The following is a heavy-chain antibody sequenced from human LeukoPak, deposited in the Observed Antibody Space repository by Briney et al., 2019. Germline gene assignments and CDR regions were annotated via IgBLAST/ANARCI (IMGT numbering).Heavy chain of an antibody. Sequence: SETLSLTCTVSGGSISSYYWSWIRQPPGKGLEWIGYIYYSGSTNYNPSLKSRVTISVDTSKNQFSLKLSSVTAADTAVYYCARHNSVRSPAGYWGQGALVTVSS. V-gene: IGHV4-59*08. CDR2: IYYSGST. CDR3: ARHNSVRSPAGY. CDR1: GGSISSYY. J-gene: IGHJ4*02. D-gene: IGHD4-23*01.